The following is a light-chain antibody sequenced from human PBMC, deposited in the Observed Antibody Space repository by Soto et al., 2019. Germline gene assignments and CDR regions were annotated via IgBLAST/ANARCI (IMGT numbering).Light chain of an antibody. CDR1: QSVSSSF. V-gene: IGKV3-20*01. Sequence: EIVLTQSPYTLSLSPGERATLSCRASQSVSSSFLAWYHQKPGQAPRLLIYRASSRATGIPDRFTGSGYGTDFSLTISRLEPEDFAVYYCQQYESSPLTCGGGTQVEIK. CDR3: QQYESSPLT. CDR2: RAS. J-gene: IGKJ4*02.